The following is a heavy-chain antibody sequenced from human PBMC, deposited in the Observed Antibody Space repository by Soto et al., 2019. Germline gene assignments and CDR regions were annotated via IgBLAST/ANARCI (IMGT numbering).Heavy chain of an antibody. CDR3: ARALGDSGYAGMDV. Sequence: QVQLVQSGGEVKKPGASVKVSCKASGYTFTIYGINWVRQAPGQGLEWMGWISPDNGNTNYAQKLQGRVTMTTDTSTSTAYMELRSLRSDDTAVYYCARALGDSGYAGMDVWGQGTTVTGSS. CDR1: GYTFTIYG. J-gene: IGHJ6*02. CDR2: ISPDNGNT. V-gene: IGHV1-18*01. D-gene: IGHD5-12*01.